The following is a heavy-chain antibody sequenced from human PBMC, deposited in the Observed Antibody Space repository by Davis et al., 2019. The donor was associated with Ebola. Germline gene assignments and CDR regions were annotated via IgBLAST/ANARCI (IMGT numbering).Heavy chain of an antibody. CDR3: ASGSTESGAIVGATDYYYYYGMDV. CDR2: INPSGGST. D-gene: IGHD1-26*01. J-gene: IGHJ6*02. CDR1: GYTFTSYY. V-gene: IGHV1-46*03. Sequence: ASVKVSCKASGYTFTSYYMHWVRQAPGQGLEWMGIINPSGGSTSYAQKFQGRVTMTRDTSTSTVYMELSSLRSEDTAVYYCASGSTESGAIVGATDYYYYYGMDVWGQGTTVTVSS.